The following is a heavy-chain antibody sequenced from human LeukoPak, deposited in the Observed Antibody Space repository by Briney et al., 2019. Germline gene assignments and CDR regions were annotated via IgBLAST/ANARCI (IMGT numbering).Heavy chain of an antibody. J-gene: IGHJ3*02. CDR1: GYTFTSYG. Sequence: ASVKVSCKASGYTFTSYGISWVRQAPGQGLEWMGWTSAYNGNTNYAQKLQGRVTMTTDTSTSTAYMELRSLRSDDTAVYYCARGRHRGSYFLDAFDIWGQGTIVTVSS. V-gene: IGHV1-18*01. CDR2: TSAYNGNT. CDR3: ARGRHRGSYFLDAFDI. D-gene: IGHD1-26*01.